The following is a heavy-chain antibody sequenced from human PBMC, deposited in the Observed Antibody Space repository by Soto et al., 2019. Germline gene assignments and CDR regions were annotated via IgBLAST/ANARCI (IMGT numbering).Heavy chain of an antibody. V-gene: IGHV3-23*01. CDR2: ISGSADST. CDR1: GFTFSSFA. J-gene: IGHJ6*02. D-gene: IGHD2-8*01. CDR3: AKTRGAMIYAISVYGMDV. Sequence: EVQLLESGGGLLQPGGSLRLSCAASGFTFSSFALNWVRQAPGKGLEWVSIISGSADSTFYADSVKGRFTISRDNSKNMLYLQINSLRAEDTAVYYCAKTRGAMIYAISVYGMDVWGQGTTVTVSS.